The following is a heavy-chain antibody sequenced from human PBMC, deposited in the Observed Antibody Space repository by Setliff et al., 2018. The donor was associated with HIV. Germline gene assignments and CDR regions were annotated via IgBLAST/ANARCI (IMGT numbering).Heavy chain of an antibody. CDR1: GYSFTSYL. CDR2: IHPRDSDT. V-gene: IGHV5-51*01. CDR3: ARPGGTGPPAVLDY. J-gene: IGHJ4*02. Sequence: RGASLKISWKGFGYSFTSYLIAWVRQTPGKGLEWMGNIHPRDSDTRYSPSFQGQVTISADKSISTAYLQWSSLKASDTAMYYCARPGGTGPPAVLDYWGQGTLVTVSS. D-gene: IGHD6-6*01.